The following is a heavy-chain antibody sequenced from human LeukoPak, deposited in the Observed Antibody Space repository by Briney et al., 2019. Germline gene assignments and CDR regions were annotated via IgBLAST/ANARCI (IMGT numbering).Heavy chain of an antibody. D-gene: IGHD1-14*01. V-gene: IGHV3-48*03. CDR3: ARFGTADYYFDY. CDR1: GFTFSSYE. Sequence: GGSLRLSCAASGFTFSSYEMNWVRQAPGKGLEWVSYISSSGSTIYYADSVKGRFTISRDNAKNSLYLQMNSLRAEDTALYYCARFGTADYYFDYWGQGTLVTVSS. J-gene: IGHJ4*02. CDR2: ISSSGSTI.